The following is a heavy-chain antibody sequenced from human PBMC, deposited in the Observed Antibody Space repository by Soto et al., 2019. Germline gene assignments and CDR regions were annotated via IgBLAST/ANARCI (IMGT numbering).Heavy chain of an antibody. J-gene: IGHJ5*02. D-gene: IGHD4-17*01. Sequence: GGSLRLSCAASGFTLSSYAMSWVRQAPGKGLEWVSTFSGTGGYTYYADSVKGRFTISRDDSKNTLFLHMNSLRAADTAVYYCARGQRALITYGPFDPWGQGTLGTVSS. CDR1: GFTLSSYA. V-gene: IGHV3-23*01. CDR2: FSGTGGYT. CDR3: ARGQRALITYGPFDP.